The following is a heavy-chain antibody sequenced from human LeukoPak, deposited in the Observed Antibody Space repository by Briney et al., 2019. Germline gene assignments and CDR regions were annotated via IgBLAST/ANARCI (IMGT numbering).Heavy chain of an antibody. D-gene: IGHD6-19*01. Sequence: PGGSLRLSCGASGFTFSNSAMYWVRQAPGKGLEFVSVISTNGDRTYYADSVKGRFTISRDNSKNILYLQMGSLRADDMAVYYCARGVAISSSGWYDTFDYWGQGALVTISS. V-gene: IGHV3-64*02. CDR3: ARGVAISSSGWYDTFDY. CDR2: ISTNGDRT. CDR1: GFTFSNSA. J-gene: IGHJ4*02.